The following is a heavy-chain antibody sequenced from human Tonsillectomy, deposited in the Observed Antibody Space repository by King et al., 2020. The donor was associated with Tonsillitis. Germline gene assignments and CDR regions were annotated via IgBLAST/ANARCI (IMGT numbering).Heavy chain of an antibody. J-gene: IGHJ4*02. V-gene: IGHV3-23*04. CDR1: GLTFSNYA. D-gene: IGHD2-21*02. CDR3: AKSNAVVVTAIRGAFEY. Sequence: VQLVESGGGLVQPGGSLRLSCVASGLTFSNYAMSWVRQAPGKGLEWVSVISGSGSSTYYADSVKGRFTISRDNSKNTLYLQMNSLRAEDTAVYHCAKSNAVVVTAIRGAFEYWGQGTLVTVSS. CDR2: ISGSGSST.